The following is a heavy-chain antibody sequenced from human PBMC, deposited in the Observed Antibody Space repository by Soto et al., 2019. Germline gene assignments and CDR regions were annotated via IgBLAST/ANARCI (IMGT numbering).Heavy chain of an antibody. V-gene: IGHV1-18*04. CDR1: GYTFTSYG. Sequence: GASVKVSCKASGYTFTSYGISWVRQAPGQGLEWMGWISAYNGNTNYAQKLQGRVTMTTDTSTSTAYMELRSLRSDDTAVYYCARREDSSSGYEWYYYYGMDVWGQGTTVTVSS. D-gene: IGHD6-13*01. CDR3: ARREDSSSGYEWYYYYGMDV. CDR2: ISAYNGNT. J-gene: IGHJ6*02.